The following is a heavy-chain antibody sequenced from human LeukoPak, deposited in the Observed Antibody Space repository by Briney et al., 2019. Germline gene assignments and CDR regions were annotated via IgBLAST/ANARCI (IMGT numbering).Heavy chain of an antibody. CDR3: ATGASKVTTDFANY. D-gene: IGHD4-17*01. CDR1: GYSFTNYW. CDR2: IDPSDSYT. Sequence: GESLKISCKGSGYSFTNYWISWVRQMPGKGLEWMGRIDPSDSYTKYSPSFEGHVTISVDKSISTAFLQWNSLKASDSAMYYRATGASKVTTDFANYWGQGTQVAVSS. J-gene: IGHJ4*02. V-gene: IGHV5-10-1*01.